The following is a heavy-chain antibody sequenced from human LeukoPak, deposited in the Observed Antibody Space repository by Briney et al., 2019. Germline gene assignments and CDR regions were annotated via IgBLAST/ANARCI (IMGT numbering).Heavy chain of an antibody. J-gene: IGHJ5*02. CDR1: GYTFATYA. CDR2: INAGYDNT. Sequence: GASVKVSCKTSGYTFATYAIHWVRQAPGQRLEWMGWINAGYDNTKYSQKFQGRVTITRDTSATTAYMELSSLRAEDTAVYYCARALAVAGTGGFDPWGQGTLVTVSS. CDR3: ARALAVAGTGGFDP. V-gene: IGHV1-3*01. D-gene: IGHD6-19*01.